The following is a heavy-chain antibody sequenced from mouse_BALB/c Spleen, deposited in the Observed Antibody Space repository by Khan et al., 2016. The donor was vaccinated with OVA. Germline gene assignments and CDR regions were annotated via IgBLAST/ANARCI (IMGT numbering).Heavy chain of an antibody. CDR3: AREGAYYRNYDWFAY. CDR1: GYTFTSYT. CDR2: INPSSNYT. D-gene: IGHD2-5*01. Sequence: QVQLKESGAELARPGASVKMSCKASGYTFTSYTMHWVKQRPGQGLEWIGYINPSSNYTNSNQKLKDKATLTADKSSSTAYLQLSSLTSEDSAVYYCAREGAYYRNYDWFAYWGQGTLVTVSA. V-gene: IGHV1-4*01. J-gene: IGHJ3*01.